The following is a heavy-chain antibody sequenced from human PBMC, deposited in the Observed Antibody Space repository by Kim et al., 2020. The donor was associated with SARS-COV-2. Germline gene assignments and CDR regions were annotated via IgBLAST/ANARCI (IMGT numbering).Heavy chain of an antibody. D-gene: IGHD5-18*01. V-gene: IGHV1-18*01. J-gene: IGHJ6*02. Sequence: ASVKVSCKASGYTFTSYGISWVRQAPGQGLEWMGWISAYNGNTNYAQKLQGRVTMTTDTSTSTAYMELRSLRSDDTAVYYCARAPDGYGYYYYGTDVWGQGTTVTVSS. CDR3: ARAPDGYGYYYYGTDV. CDR2: ISAYNGNT. CDR1: GYTFTSYG.